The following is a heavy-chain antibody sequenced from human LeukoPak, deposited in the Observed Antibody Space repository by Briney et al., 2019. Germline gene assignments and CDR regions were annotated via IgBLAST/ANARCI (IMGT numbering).Heavy chain of an antibody. CDR2: IYYSGST. D-gene: IGHD6-13*01. V-gene: IGHV4-59*01. Sequence: SETLSLTCTVSGGSISSYYWSWIRQPPGKGLEWIGYIYYSGSTNYNPSLKSRATISVDTSKNRFSLKLSSVTAADTAVYYCARNLGGSSWVFDYWGQGTLVTVSS. J-gene: IGHJ4*02. CDR3: ARNLGGSSWVFDY. CDR1: GGSISSYY.